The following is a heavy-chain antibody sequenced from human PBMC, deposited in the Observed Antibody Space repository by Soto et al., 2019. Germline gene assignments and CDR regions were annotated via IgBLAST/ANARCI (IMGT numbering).Heavy chain of an antibody. CDR1: GYTFTGYY. V-gene: IGHV1-46*01. D-gene: IGHD3-10*01. J-gene: IGHJ4*02. CDR2: INPSGGST. CDR3: ARDRRYYGSGSYYEFAY. Sequence: ASVKVSGKASGYTFTGYYMHWVRQAPGQGLEWMGIINPSGGSTSYAQKFQGRFAMTRDTSTSTVYMELSSLRSEDTAVYYCARDRRYYGSGSYYEFAYCGKGTLVTVSS.